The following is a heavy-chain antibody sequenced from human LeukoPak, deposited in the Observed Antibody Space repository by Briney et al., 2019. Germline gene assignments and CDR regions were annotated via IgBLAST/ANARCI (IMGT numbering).Heavy chain of an antibody. J-gene: IGHJ4*02. CDR3: AKAGSIRFDY. CDR2: ISGSSSYI. CDR1: GFTFSSYS. D-gene: IGHD1-26*01. Sequence: PGGSLRLSCAASGFTFSSYSMNWVRQAPGKGLEWVSSISGSSSYIYYADSVKGRFTISRHNAKNSLYLQMNSLRAEDTAVYYCAKAGSIRFDYWGQGTLVTVSS. V-gene: IGHV3-21*04.